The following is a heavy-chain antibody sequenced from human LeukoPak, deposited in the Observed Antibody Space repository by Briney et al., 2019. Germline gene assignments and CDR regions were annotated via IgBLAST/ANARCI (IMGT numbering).Heavy chain of an antibody. J-gene: IGHJ4*02. Sequence: GGSLRLSCAASGFTFSSYAMSWVRQAPGKGLEWVSTISNSGGSTRYADSVKGRFTISRDNSKNTLFLQMNSLRAEDSAAYYWAKNAQGALPGTGSFDFWGQEILVTVYS. D-gene: IGHD6-19*01. CDR1: GFTFSSYA. CDR2: ISNSGGST. CDR3: AKNAQGALPGTGSFDF. V-gene: IGHV3-23*01.